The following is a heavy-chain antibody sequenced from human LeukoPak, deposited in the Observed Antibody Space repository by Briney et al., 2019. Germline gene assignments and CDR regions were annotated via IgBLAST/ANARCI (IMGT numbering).Heavy chain of an antibody. CDR1: GFTFSNAW. D-gene: IGHD6-13*01. Sequence: GGSLRLSCAASGFTFSNAWMSWVRQAPWKGLEWVGRIKSKTDGGTTDYAAPVKGRFTISRDDSKNTLYLQMNSLKTEDTAVYYCTTGGIAAASYYYYYMDVWGKGTTVTVSS. J-gene: IGHJ6*03. CDR3: TTGGIAAASYYYYYMDV. V-gene: IGHV3-15*01. CDR2: IKSKTDGGTT.